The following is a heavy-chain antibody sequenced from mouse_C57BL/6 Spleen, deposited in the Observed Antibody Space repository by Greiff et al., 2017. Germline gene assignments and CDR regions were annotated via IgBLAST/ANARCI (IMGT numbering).Heavy chain of an antibody. D-gene: IGHD1-1*01. Sequence: EVQLVESGGGLVKPGGSLKLSCAASGFTFSSYAMSWVRQTPEKRLEWVATISDGGSYTYYPDNVKGRFTISRDNAKNNLYLQMSHLPSEDTAMYYCARDLTTGGFAYWGQGTLVTVSA. CDR3: ARDLTTGGFAY. CDR2: ISDGGSYT. CDR1: GFTFSSYA. V-gene: IGHV5-4*01. J-gene: IGHJ3*01.